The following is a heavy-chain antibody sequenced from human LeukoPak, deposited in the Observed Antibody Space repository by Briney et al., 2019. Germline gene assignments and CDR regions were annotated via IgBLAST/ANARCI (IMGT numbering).Heavy chain of an antibody. Sequence: GGSLRLSRAAPGFTFSSYAMSWVRQAPGKGLEWVSAISGSGGSTYYADSVKGRFTISRDNSKNTLYLQMNSLRAEDTAVYYCAKVGGYSYGYNWFDPWGQGTLVTVSS. V-gene: IGHV3-23*01. D-gene: IGHD5-18*01. CDR2: ISGSGGST. CDR1: GFTFSSYA. CDR3: AKVGGYSYGYNWFDP. J-gene: IGHJ5*02.